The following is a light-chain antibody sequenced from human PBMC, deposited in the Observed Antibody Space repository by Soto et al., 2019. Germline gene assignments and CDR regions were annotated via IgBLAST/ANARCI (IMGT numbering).Light chain of an antibody. Sequence: DIVLTQSPGTLSLSPGERVTLSCRASQSVTSSYVAWYQQKPGQAPRLLIYGASSRATGIPDRFTGSGSGTDFTLTISRLEPEDFAVYYCQQYGTSRQTFGQGTKVEVK. CDR2: GAS. CDR3: QQYGTSRQT. CDR1: QSVTSSY. J-gene: IGKJ1*01. V-gene: IGKV3-20*01.